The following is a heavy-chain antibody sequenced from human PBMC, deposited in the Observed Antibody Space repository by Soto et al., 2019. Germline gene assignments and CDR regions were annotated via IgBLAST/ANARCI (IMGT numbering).Heavy chain of an antibody. CDR3: ARDQGGNTLYHYGMDV. Sequence: GGSLRLSCAASGFTFSSYAMHWVRQAPGKGLEWVAIISYDGSNKYYADSVKGRFTISRDNSKNTLYLQMNSLRAEDTAVYYCARDQGGNTLYHYGMDVWGQGTTVTVSS. CDR1: GFTFSSYA. D-gene: IGHD1-7*01. V-gene: IGHV3-30-3*01. CDR2: ISYDGSNK. J-gene: IGHJ6*02.